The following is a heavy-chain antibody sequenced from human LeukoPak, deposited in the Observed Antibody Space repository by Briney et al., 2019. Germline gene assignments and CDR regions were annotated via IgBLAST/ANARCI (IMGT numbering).Heavy chain of an antibody. Sequence: GGSLRLSCAASGFTFRSYWMHCVRQDPGKGPVWVSHMNGDGSSTSYADSVKGRFTISRDNAKNTLYLQMNSLKAEDTAVYYRARTATDAFDIWGQGTMVTVSS. CDR2: MNGDGSST. CDR3: ARTATDAFDI. V-gene: IGHV3-74*01. CDR1: GFTFRSYW. J-gene: IGHJ3*02. D-gene: IGHD2-21*02.